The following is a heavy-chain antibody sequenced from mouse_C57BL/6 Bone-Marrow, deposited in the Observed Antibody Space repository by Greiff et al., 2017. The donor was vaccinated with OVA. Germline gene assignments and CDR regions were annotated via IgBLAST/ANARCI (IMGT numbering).Heavy chain of an antibody. CDR1: GYTFTSYW. V-gene: IGHV1-55*01. CDR2: IYPGSGST. J-gene: IGHJ3*01. Sequence: QVQLQQPGAELVKPGASVKMSCKASGYTFTSYWITWVKQRPGQGLEWIGHIYPGSGSTNYNEKFKGKATLTVDTSSSTAYMQLSSLTSEDAAVYDCARRIYSNPCAYWGQGTLVTVSA. CDR3: ARRIYSNPCAY. D-gene: IGHD2-5*01.